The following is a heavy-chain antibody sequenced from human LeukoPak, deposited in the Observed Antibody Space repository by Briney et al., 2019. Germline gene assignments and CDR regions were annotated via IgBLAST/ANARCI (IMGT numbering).Heavy chain of an antibody. CDR3: ASGSSSWYDRSAFDI. CDR2: ISGSGGST. CDR1: GFDFHQYA. Sequence: GGSLRLSCEASGFDFHQYAMRWVRQPPGKGLEWVSAISGSGGSTYYADSVKGRFTISRDNSKNTLYLQMNSLRAEDTAVYYCASGSSSWYDRSAFDIWGQGTMVTVSS. J-gene: IGHJ3*02. V-gene: IGHV3-23*01. D-gene: IGHD6-13*01.